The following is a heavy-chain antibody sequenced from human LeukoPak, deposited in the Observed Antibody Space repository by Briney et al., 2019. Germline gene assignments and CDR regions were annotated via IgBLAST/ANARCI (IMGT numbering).Heavy chain of an antibody. Sequence: GGSLRLSCAASGYTFSSYAMSWVRQAPGKGLEWVSAISGSGGSTYYADPVKGRFTISRDNSKNTLYLQMNSLRAEDTAVYYCAKDLDIVATIVNDYWGQGTLVTVSS. CDR3: AKDLDIVATIVNDY. CDR1: GYTFSSYA. J-gene: IGHJ4*02. D-gene: IGHD5-12*01. CDR2: ISGSGGST. V-gene: IGHV3-23*01.